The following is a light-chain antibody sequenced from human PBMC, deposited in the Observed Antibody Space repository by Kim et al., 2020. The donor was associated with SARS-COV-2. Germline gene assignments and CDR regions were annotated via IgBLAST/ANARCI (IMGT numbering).Light chain of an antibody. Sequence: KTVPIACTRSSGSIASNCVQWYQQRPGSAPTTVIYEDNQRPSGVPDLFSGSIDSSSNSASLTISGLKTEDEADYYCQSYDSSNHWVFGGGTQLTVL. CDR2: EDN. J-gene: IGLJ3*02. V-gene: IGLV6-57*03. CDR3: QSYDSSNHWV. CDR1: SGSIASNC.